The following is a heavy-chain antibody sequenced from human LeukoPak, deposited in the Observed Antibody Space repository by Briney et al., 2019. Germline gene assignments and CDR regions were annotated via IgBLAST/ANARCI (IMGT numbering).Heavy chain of an antibody. V-gene: IGHV3-66*01. CDR2: ISVSGNT. CDR3: ARSIAAAGTDYYYYYMDV. J-gene: IGHJ6*03. Sequence: GGSLRLSCAASGFTFSDNYMTWVRQAPGKGLEWVSAISVSGNTYHADSVKGRFTISRDSYKNTLYLQMNSLRAEDTAVYYCARSIAAAGTDYYYYYMDVWGKGTTVTVSS. D-gene: IGHD6-13*01. CDR1: GFTFSDNY.